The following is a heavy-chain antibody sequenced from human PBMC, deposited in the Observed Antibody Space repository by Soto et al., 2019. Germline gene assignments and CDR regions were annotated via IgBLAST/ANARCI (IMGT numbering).Heavy chain of an antibody. CDR2: INPHSGRT. V-gene: IGHV1-2*04. D-gene: IGHD4-17*01. J-gene: IGHJ6*03. CDR1: GYAFSQFY. CDR3: ARESGGTTATLDYYYFYMDV. Sequence: QVQLVQSGAEVKTPGASVKVSCNASGYAFSQFYIHWMRQAPGQGLEWMGWINPHSGRTKFAQNLQGWVTMTRDTSIKTVYMELSGLKSDATAVYYCARESGGTTATLDYYYFYMDVWGKGTTVTVSS.